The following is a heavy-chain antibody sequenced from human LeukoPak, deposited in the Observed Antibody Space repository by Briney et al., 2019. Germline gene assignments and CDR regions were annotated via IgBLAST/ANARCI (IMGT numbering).Heavy chain of an antibody. CDR1: GYTFTSYD. CDR2: MNPNSGNT. V-gene: IGHV1-8*03. Sequence: ASVKVSCKASGYTFTSYDINWVRQATGQGLEWMGWMNPNSGNTGYAQKFQGRVTITRNTSISTAYMGLSRLRSDDTAVYYCARVATYGSGSYPLYYYYYMDVWGKGTTVTISS. D-gene: IGHD3-10*01. J-gene: IGHJ6*03. CDR3: ARVATYGSGSYPLYYYYYMDV.